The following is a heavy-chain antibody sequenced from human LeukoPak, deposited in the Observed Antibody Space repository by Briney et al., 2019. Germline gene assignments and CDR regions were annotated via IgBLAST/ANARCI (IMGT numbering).Heavy chain of an antibody. CDR2: INPTSGGT. Sequence: ASVKVSCKPSGYTFTAYYLHWVRQAPGQGLEWMGWINPTSGGTHYAQKFQGRVTMTRDTSISTAYMELSSLTSDDTAVYYCAREGIAEPDTNWFDPWGQGTLVTVSS. V-gene: IGHV1-2*02. J-gene: IGHJ5*02. CDR3: AREGIAEPDTNWFDP. CDR1: GYTFTAYY. D-gene: IGHD6-13*01.